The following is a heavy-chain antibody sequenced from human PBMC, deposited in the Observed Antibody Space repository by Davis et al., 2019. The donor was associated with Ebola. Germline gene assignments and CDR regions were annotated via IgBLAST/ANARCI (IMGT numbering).Heavy chain of an antibody. Sequence: GESLKISCAASGFTFSSYSMNWVRQAPGKGLEWVSSISSSSSYIYYADSVKGRFTISRDNAKNSLYLQMNSLRAEDTAVYYCARAYIVVVVAATGGMDVWGKGTTVTVSS. CDR3: ARAYIVVVVAATGGMDV. CDR2: ISSSSSYI. V-gene: IGHV3-21*01. D-gene: IGHD2-15*01. CDR1: GFTFSSYS. J-gene: IGHJ6*04.